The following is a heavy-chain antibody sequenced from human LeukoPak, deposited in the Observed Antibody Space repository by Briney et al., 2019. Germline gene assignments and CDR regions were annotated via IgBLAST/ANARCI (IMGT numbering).Heavy chain of an antibody. CDR3: ARVRGYSSSWYFDY. V-gene: IGHV4-4*07. Sequence: PSETPSLTCTVSGGSISSYYWSWIRQPAGKGLEWIGRIYTSGSTNYNPSLKSRVTMSVDTSKNQFSLKLSSVTAADTAVYYCARVRGYSSSWYFDYWGQGTLVTVSS. D-gene: IGHD6-13*01. CDR2: IYTSGST. CDR1: GGSISSYY. J-gene: IGHJ4*02.